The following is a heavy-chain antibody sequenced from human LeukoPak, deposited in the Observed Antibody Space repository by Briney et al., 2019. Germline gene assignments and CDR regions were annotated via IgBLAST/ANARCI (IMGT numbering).Heavy chain of an antibody. J-gene: IGHJ2*01. CDR3: ARGRYSRYFDL. D-gene: IGHD6-13*01. CDR1: GGSFSGYY. V-gene: IGHV4-34*01. CDR2: INHSGST. Sequence: SSETLSLTCAVYGGSFSGYYWSWIRQPPGKGLEWIGEINHSGSTNYNPSLKSRVTISVDTSKNQFSLKLSSVTAADTAVYYCARGRYSRYFDLWGRGTLVTVSS.